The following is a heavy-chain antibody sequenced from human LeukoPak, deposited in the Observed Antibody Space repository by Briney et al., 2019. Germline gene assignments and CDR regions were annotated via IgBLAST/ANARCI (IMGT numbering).Heavy chain of an antibody. CDR1: GFTFSSYA. V-gene: IGHV3-23*01. Sequence: PGGSLRLSCAASGFTFSSYAMSWVRQAPGKGLEWVSAISGSGGSTYYADSVKGRFTTSRDNSKNTLYLQMNSLRAEDTAVYYCAKDTHYYDSSGYYSLWDYWGQGTLVTVSS. CDR3: AKDTHYYDSSGYYSLWDY. J-gene: IGHJ4*02. CDR2: ISGSGGST. D-gene: IGHD3-22*01.